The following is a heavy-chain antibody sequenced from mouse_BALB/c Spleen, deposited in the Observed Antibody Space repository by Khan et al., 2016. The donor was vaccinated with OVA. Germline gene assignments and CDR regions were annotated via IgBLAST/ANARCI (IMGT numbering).Heavy chain of an antibody. V-gene: IGHV5-17*02. CDR1: GFTFTSYG. CDR3: ATSYFYGYYFDY. J-gene: IGHJ2*01. CDR2: ISSDSNTI. D-gene: IGHD1-1*01. Sequence: DVHLVESGGGLVQSGGSRKLSCAASGFTFTSYGMHWIRQAPEKGLEWVAYISSDSNTIYYADTVKGRFTISRDNPKNTLFLQMTSLRSGDTAMDFCATSYFYGYYFDYWGQDTTLTVSS.